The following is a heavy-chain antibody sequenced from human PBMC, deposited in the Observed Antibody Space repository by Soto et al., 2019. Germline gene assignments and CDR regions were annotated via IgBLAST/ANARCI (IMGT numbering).Heavy chain of an antibody. CDR3: ARGSYQFDY. J-gene: IGHJ4*02. CDR2: FSRKDDNA. CDR1: GFTFSSYP. D-gene: IGHD1-26*01. V-gene: IGHV3-23*01. Sequence: GGSMRLSCAASGFTFSSYPRTWVRQAPGKGLEWVSGFSRKDDNAHYADSVKGRFTLSRDNSKNTLYLEMNSLRAEDTAVYYCARGSYQFDYWGQGALVTVSS.